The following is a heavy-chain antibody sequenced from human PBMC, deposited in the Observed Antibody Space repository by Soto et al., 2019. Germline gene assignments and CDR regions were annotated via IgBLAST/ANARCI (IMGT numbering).Heavy chain of an antibody. V-gene: IGHV4-59*12. CDR1: GGSISGYY. J-gene: IGHJ4*02. CDR3: ARVPDY. CDR2: IYHSGSP. Sequence: SETLSLTCTVSGGSISGYYWSWLRQPPGKGLEWIGYIYHSGSPYYNPSLKSRVTISVDRSKNQFSLKLSSVTAADTAVYYCARVPDYWGQGTLVTVSS.